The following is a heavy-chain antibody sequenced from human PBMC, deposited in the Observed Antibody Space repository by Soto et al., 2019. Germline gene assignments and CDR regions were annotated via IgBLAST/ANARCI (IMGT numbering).Heavy chain of an antibody. D-gene: IGHD3-3*02. CDR3: ARVDFILGGDYGMDV. CDR1: GYTLTGYY. CDR2: ISAYNGNT. J-gene: IGHJ6*02. V-gene: IGHV1-18*04. Sequence: ASLKVSCKASGYTLTGYYMHWVRQAPGQGLEWMGWISAYNGNTNYAQKLQGRVTMTTDTSTSTAYMELRSLRSDDTAVYYCARVDFILGGDYGMDVWGQGTTVTVSS.